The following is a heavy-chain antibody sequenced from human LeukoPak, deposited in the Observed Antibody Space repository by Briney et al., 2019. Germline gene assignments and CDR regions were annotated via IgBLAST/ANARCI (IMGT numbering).Heavy chain of an antibody. J-gene: IGHJ3*02. Sequence: KPSETLSLTCTVSGGSISSYYWSWIRQPPGKGLEWIGYIYYSGSTNYNPSLKSRVTISVDTSKNQFSLKLSSVTAADTAVYYCARSQPDSSGWYIAFDIWGQGTMVTVSS. CDR3: ARSQPDSSGWYIAFDI. CDR2: IYYSGST. V-gene: IGHV4-59*01. CDR1: GGSISSYY. D-gene: IGHD6-19*01.